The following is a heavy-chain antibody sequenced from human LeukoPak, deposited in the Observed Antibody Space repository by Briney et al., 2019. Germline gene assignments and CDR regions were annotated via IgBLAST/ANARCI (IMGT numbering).Heavy chain of an antibody. CDR3: ARGVYRICDA. Sequence: PETLSLTCAVYGGSLSGYYWSWIRQPPEKGLERIGEINHSGSTNYNPSLKSRVTISVDTSKNQCSLKLSSVAAGDTAVYYCARGVYRICDAWGQGTPGTVSS. V-gene: IGHV4-34*01. J-gene: IGHJ5*02. CDR1: GGSLSGYY. CDR2: INHSGST. D-gene: IGHD2/OR15-2a*01.